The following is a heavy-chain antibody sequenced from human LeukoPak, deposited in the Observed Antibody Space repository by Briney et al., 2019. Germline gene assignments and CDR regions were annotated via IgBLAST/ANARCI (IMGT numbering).Heavy chain of an antibody. CDR2: INSDGSST. CDR3: ARDPFDILTDPYFDY. V-gene: IGHV3-74*01. CDR1: GFTFNFYW. Sequence: GGSLRLSCTASGFTFNFYWMHWVRQAPGKGLLWVSRINSDGSSTSYADSVKGRFTISRDNAKNTLYLQMNSLRAEDTAVYYCARDPFDILTDPYFDYWGQGTLVAVSS. D-gene: IGHD3-9*01. J-gene: IGHJ4*02.